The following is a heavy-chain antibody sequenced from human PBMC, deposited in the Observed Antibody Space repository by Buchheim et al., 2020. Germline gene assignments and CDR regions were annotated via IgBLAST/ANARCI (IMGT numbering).Heavy chain of an antibody. CDR1: GFTFSSYG. V-gene: IGHV3-30*18. CDR3: AKPSGYSYGDLDY. CDR2: ISYDGSNT. Sequence: QVQLVESGGGVVQPGRSLRLSCAASGFTFSSYGMHWVRQAPGKGLEWVAVISYDGSNTYYADSVQGRFTISRDNSKNTLYLQMNRLRAEDTAVYYCAKPSGYSYGDLDYWGQGTL. D-gene: IGHD5-18*01. J-gene: IGHJ4*02.